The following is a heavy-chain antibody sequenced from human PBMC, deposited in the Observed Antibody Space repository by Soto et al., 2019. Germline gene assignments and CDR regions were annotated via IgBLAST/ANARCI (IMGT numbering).Heavy chain of an antibody. CDR1: GGSISSGDHY. CDR3: ARVRYDYGSGSYAMDV. V-gene: IGHV4-31*03. CDR2: IYYGGNT. Sequence: QVQLQESGPGLMKPSQTLSLSCTVSGGSISSGDHYWSWIRQHPGKGLEWIGFIYYGGNTYYKPPLKTRVTISLDTSKNQFSLRLSSVTAAGTAVYYCARVRYDYGSGSYAMDVWGRGTTVTVSS. D-gene: IGHD3-10*01. J-gene: IGHJ6*02.